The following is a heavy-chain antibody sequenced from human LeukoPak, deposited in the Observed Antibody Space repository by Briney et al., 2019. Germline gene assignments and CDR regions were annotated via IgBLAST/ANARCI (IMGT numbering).Heavy chain of an antibody. V-gene: IGHV4-59*12. CDR3: ARLPRYCGHDHFDD. Sequence: SETLSLTCTVSGDTIDSYYLSWIRQPPGKGLEWIGYIYYRGTTSYNPFLKSRVTISVDTSKNQFSLKLNSVTAADTAVYYCARLPRYCGHDHFDDWGQGILVIVSS. CDR2: IYYRGTT. D-gene: IGHD5-12*01. J-gene: IGHJ4*02. CDR1: GDTIDSYY.